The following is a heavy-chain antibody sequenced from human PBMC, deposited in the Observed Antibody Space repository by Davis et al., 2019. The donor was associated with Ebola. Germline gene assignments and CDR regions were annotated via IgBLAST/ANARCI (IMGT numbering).Heavy chain of an antibody. V-gene: IGHV4-34*01. J-gene: IGHJ4*02. CDR2: INHSGSN. CDR3: ARDRTMVQGAPPYY. Sequence: MPSETLSLTCAVYGGSFSGYYWSWIRQPPGKGLEWIGEINHSGSNNYNPSLKSRVTISVDTSKNQFSLKLSSVTAADTAVYYCARDRTMVQGAPPYYWGQGTLVTVSS. CDR1: GGSFSGYY. D-gene: IGHD3-10*01.